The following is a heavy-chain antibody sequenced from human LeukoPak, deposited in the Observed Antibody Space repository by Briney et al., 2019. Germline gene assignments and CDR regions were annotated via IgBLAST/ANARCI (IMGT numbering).Heavy chain of an antibody. J-gene: IGHJ2*01. CDR2: IYYRGST. CDR3: ARGGYTTGGYWYLDL. V-gene: IGHV4-59*01. Sequence: SETLSLTCTVSGGSISTYYWSWIRQPPGKGLQWIGYIYYRGSTNYNPSLTSRGTISVDTSKNQLSLKLSSVTAADTAVYYCARGGYTTGGYWYLDLWGRGTLVTVSS. D-gene: IGHD4-17*01. CDR1: GGSISTYY.